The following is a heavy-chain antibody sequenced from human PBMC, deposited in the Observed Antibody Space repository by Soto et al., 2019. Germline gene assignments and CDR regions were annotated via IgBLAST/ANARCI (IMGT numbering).Heavy chain of an antibody. CDR3: ARLVVVAATADY. CDR2: IYYSGST. V-gene: IGHV4-31*03. J-gene: IGHJ4*02. CDR1: GGSISSGGYY. D-gene: IGHD2-15*01. Sequence: SLTCTVSGGSISSGGYYWSWIRQHPGKGLEWIGYIYYSGSTYYNPSLKSRVTISVDTSKNQFSLKLSSVTAADTAVYYCARLVVVAATADYWGQGTLVTVSS.